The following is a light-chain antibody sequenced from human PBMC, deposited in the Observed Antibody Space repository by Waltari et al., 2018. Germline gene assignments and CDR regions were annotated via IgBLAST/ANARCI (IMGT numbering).Light chain of an antibody. CDR2: EVS. CDR1: SSDVGGYNY. J-gene: IGLJ1*01. Sequence: QSALTQPASVSGSPGQSITISCTGTSSDVGGYNYVSWYQQHPGKAPKLMIDEVSNRPSGVSNRFSGSKYGNTASLTISGLQAEYEADYYCSSYTSSSTLYVFGTGTKVTVL. CDR3: SSYTSSSTLYV. V-gene: IGLV2-14*01.